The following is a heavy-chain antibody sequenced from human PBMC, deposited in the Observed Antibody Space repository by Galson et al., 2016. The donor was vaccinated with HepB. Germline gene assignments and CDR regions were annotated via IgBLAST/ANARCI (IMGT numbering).Heavy chain of an antibody. V-gene: IGHV3-11*04. CDR2: VSDTGSPL. J-gene: IGHJ4*02. CDR1: GLNFNMQY. CDR3: ATVHYYHIRE. Sequence: SLRLSCAVSGLNFNMQYMSWIRQAPGQGLECLSFVSDTGSPLSYADSVRGRFTVSRDNAKSSLYLQMNSLRAEDTAVYYCATVHYYHIREWGPGTPVIVSS. D-gene: IGHD3-9*01.